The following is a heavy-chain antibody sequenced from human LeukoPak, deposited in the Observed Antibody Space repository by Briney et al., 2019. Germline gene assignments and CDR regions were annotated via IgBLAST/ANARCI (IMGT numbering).Heavy chain of an antibody. CDR2: IKTTADGGTT. V-gene: IGHV3-15*01. D-gene: IGHD5-18*01. CDR1: GFSFNKDW. CDR3: TTRSWIQLLLGSDY. J-gene: IGHJ4*02. Sequence: GGSLRLSCAASGFSFNKDWVSWVRQAPGKGPEWIGRIKTTADGGTTDYVAPVKGRFTISRDDSKNTVYLQMNNLKTEDTAVYYCTTRSWIQLLLGSDYWGQGTLVTVSS.